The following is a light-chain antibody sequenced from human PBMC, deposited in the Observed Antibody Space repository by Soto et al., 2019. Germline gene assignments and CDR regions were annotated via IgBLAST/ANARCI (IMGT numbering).Light chain of an antibody. V-gene: IGKV1-9*01. CDR2: AAS. Sequence: DIQLTQSPSFLSASVGDRVTITCRASQGISSYLAWYQQKPGKAPKLLIYAASTLQSGVPSRFSGSGSGTEFTLTISSLQPEDFATYCCQQLNSYPRPFGGGTKVEIK. CDR3: QQLNSYPRP. J-gene: IGKJ4*01. CDR1: QGISSY.